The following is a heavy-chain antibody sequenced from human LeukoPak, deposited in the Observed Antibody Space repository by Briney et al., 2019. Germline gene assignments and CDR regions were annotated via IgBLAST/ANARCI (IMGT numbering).Heavy chain of an antibody. CDR1: GGSISSGGYY. CDR2: IYYSGST. CDR3: AKDRAGYCSGGSCYTTFDP. Sequence: PSETLSLTCTVSGGSISSGGYYWTWIRQHPGKGLEWIGYIYYSGSTYNNPSLKSRVTISVDTSKNQFPLMLSSVTAADTALYYCAKDRAGYCSGGSCYTTFDPWGQGTLVTVSS. D-gene: IGHD2-15*01. J-gene: IGHJ5*02. V-gene: IGHV4-31*03.